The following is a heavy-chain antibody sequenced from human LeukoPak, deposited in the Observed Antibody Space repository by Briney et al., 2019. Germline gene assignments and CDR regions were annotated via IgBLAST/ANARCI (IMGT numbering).Heavy chain of an antibody. CDR3: TRGVPYPIKFDY. D-gene: IGHD3-16*01. CDR1: GFTFSSYS. J-gene: IGHJ4*02. V-gene: IGHV3-73*01. CDR2: IRSKANSYAT. Sequence: GGSLRLSCAASGFTFSSYSMTWVRQAPGKGLEWVGRIRSKANSYATAYAASVKGRFTISRDDSKNTAYLQMNSLKTEDTAVYYCTRGVPYPIKFDYWGQGTLVTVSS.